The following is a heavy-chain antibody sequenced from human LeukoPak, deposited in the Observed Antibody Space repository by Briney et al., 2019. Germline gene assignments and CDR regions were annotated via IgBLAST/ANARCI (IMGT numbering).Heavy chain of an antibody. V-gene: IGHV3-7*03. CDR3: AKNGGWTFDY. D-gene: IGHD6-19*01. J-gene: IGHJ4*02. Sequence: QPGGSLRLSCAASGFRFTNYWMTWVRQAPGEGLEWVAIIKSDGSDKYYVDSVKGRFTISRDNAKNSLYLQMNSLRAEDTAFYYCAKNGGWTFDYWGQGILVTVSS. CDR2: IKSDGSDK. CDR1: GFRFTNYW.